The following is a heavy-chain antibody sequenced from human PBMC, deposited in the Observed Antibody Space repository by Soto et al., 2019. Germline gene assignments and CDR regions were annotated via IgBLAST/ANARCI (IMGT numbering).Heavy chain of an antibody. V-gene: IGHV3-21*01. CDR1: GFTFSSYS. CDR2: ISSSSSYI. CDR3: ARDLEQLVTDFDI. D-gene: IGHD6-6*01. Sequence: GGSLRLSCVTSGFTFSSYSMNWVRRAPGKGLEWVSSISSSSSYIYYADSVKGRFTISRDNAKNSLYLQMNSLRAEDTAVYYCARDLEQLVTDFDIWGQGTMVTVSS. J-gene: IGHJ3*02.